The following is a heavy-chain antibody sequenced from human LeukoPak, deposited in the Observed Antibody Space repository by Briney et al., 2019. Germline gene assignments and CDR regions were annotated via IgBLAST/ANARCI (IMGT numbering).Heavy chain of an antibody. CDR3: ARDGDDSSGSDLDY. CDR1: GYTFTGYY. V-gene: IGHV1-2*02. CDR2: INPNSGGT. Sequence: ASVKVSCKASGYTFTGYYMHWVRQAPGQGLEWMGWINPNSGGTNYAQKFQGGVTMTRDTSISTAYMELSRLRSDDTAVYYCARDGDDSSGSDLDYWGQGTLVTVSS. J-gene: IGHJ4*02. D-gene: IGHD3-22*01.